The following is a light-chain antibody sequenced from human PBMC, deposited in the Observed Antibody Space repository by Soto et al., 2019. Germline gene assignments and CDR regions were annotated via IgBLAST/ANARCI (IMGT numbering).Light chain of an antibody. V-gene: IGKV1-6*01. Sequence: AIQMTQSPSSLSASVGDSVTITCRASQGIRSDVGWYQQKPGKAPKVLIYAASNLQDGVPSRFSGSGSGTAFTLTISSLEAEDFATYYCLQDYDYPLTFGQGTKVEI. CDR1: QGIRSD. CDR2: AAS. CDR3: LQDYDYPLT. J-gene: IGKJ1*01.